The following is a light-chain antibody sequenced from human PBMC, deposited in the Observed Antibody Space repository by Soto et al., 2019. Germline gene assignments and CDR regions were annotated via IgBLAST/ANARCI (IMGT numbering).Light chain of an antibody. CDR3: QQYNSWRPEFT. CDR1: QSLSISY. Sequence: IVFTQSPATLSLSPGGKATLSCRASQSLSISYLACYQQQPRQAPRILIYCASTRATGIPARMIGSGSSATFTPTTSSLQSADVAAVYCQQYNSWRPEFTFGGGTKVDIK. CDR2: CAS. J-gene: IGKJ4*01. V-gene: IGKV3D-7*01.